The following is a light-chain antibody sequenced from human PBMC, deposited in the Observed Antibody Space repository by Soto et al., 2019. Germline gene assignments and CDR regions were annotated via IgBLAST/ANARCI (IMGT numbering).Light chain of an antibody. CDR1: QSVSSN. V-gene: IGKV3-15*01. CDR2: GAS. J-gene: IGKJ2*01. CDR3: QQYNNWPPYT. Sequence: EIVMTQSPATLSVSPGDRATISCRASQSVSSNLAWYQQKPGQAPRLLIYGASTRSTGIPARFSGSGSGTDYTLTISSLQSEDFAVYYCQQYNNWPPYTFGQGTKLEIK.